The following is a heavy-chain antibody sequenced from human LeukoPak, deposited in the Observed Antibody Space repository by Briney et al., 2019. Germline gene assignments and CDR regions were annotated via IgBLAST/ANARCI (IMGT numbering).Heavy chain of an antibody. CDR2: IIPIFGTA. D-gene: IGHD3-10*01. V-gene: IGHV1-69*13. CDR3: AADYYGSGSYEYYFDY. CDR1: GGTFSSYA. Sequence: SVKVSCKASGGTFSSYAISWVRQAPGQGLEWMGGIIPIFGTANYAQKFQGRVTITADESTSTAYMELSSLRSEDTAVYYCAADYYGSGSYEYYFDYWGQGTLVTVSS. J-gene: IGHJ4*02.